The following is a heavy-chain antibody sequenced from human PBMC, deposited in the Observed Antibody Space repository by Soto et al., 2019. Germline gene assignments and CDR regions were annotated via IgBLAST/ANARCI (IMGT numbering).Heavy chain of an antibody. J-gene: IGHJ4*02. CDR3: TTDKKGSGIFF. CDR2: IKSKTDGGTT. D-gene: IGHD6-19*01. CDR1: GFTFSNAW. V-gene: IGHV3-15*01. Sequence: PWGSLRLSCAASGFTFSNAWMSWVRQAPGKGLEWVGRIKSKTDGGTTDYAAPVKGRFTISRDDSKNTLYLQMNSLKTEDTAVYYCTTDKKGSGIFFWGEGTMVTVSA.